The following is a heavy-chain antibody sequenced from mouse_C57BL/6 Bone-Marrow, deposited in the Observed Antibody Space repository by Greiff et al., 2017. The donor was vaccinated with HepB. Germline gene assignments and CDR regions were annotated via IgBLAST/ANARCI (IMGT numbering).Heavy chain of an antibody. CDR3: ARHVHDYSWFAY. V-gene: IGHV5-6*01. CDR2: ISSGGSYT. Sequence: EVHLVESGGDLVKPGGSLKLSCAASGFTFSSYGMSWVRQTPDKRLEWVATISSGGSYTYYPDSVKGRFTISRDNAKNTLYLQMSSLKSEDTAMYYCARHVHDYSWFAYWGQGTLVTVSA. CDR1: GFTFSSYG. J-gene: IGHJ3*01. D-gene: IGHD2-4*01.